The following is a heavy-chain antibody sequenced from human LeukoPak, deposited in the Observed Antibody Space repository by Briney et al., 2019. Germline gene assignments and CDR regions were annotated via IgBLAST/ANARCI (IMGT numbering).Heavy chain of an antibody. Sequence: SETLSLTCTVSGDSISSSRFYWGWIRQPPGKGLEWIGSIYYSGSTYHNPSLKSRVTISVDTSKNQFSLKLSSVTAADTAVYYCARDLGGYYDFWSGYYRGNTFDYWGQGTLVTVSS. V-gene: IGHV4-39*07. J-gene: IGHJ4*02. D-gene: IGHD3-3*01. CDR3: ARDLGGYYDFWSGYYRGNTFDY. CDR1: GDSISSSRFY. CDR2: IYYSGST.